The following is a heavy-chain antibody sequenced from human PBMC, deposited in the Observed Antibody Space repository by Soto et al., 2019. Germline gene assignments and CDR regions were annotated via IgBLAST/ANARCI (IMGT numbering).Heavy chain of an antibody. CDR1: GFTFNSYA. J-gene: IGHJ3*01. Sequence: EVQLLESGGGLVQPGGSLRLSCAASGFTFNSYAMHWVRQAPGKGLEWVSGISGFSAGSASTYFADSVKGRFIISRDNSNNTLYPQMNNLRAEDTALYYCARVPLFFGLEAFEFWGHGTLVTVSS. CDR3: ARVPLFFGLEAFEF. CDR2: ISGFSAGSAST. D-gene: IGHD3-10*01. V-gene: IGHV3-23*01.